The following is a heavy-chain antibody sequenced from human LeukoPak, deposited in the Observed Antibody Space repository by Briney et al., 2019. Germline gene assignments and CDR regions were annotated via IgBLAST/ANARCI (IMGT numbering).Heavy chain of an antibody. Sequence: SSETLSLTCTVSGGSISSSSYYWGWIRQPPGKGLEWIGSIYYSGSTYYNPSLKSRVTISVDTSKNQFSLKLSSVTAADTAVYYCARDPGIAAAGLSLRAQHWYFDLWGRGTLVTVSS. CDR3: ARDPGIAAAGLSLRAQHWYFDL. CDR2: IYYSGST. CDR1: GGSISSSSYY. V-gene: IGHV4-39*07. D-gene: IGHD6-13*01. J-gene: IGHJ2*01.